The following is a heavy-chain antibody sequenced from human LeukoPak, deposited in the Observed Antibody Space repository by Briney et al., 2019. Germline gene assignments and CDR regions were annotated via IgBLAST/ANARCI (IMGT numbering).Heavy chain of an antibody. V-gene: IGHV3-33*01. CDR1: GFTFSSYG. CDR3: ARDPGDYVGNDAFDI. J-gene: IGHJ3*02. CDR2: IWYDGSNK. Sequence: GGSLLLSCAASGFTFSSYGMHWVREAPGKGLEWVAVIWYDGSNKYYADSVKGRFTVSRDNSKNTVYLQMNSLRAEDTAVYYCARDPGDYVGNDAFDIWGQGTMVTVSS. D-gene: IGHD4-17*01.